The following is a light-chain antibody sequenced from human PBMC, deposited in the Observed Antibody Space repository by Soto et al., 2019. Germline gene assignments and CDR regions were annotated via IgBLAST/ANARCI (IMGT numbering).Light chain of an antibody. CDR3: QQLNSYPIT. Sequence: IQLTQSPSSLSASVGDRVTITCRASQGISTYLAWYQQKPGKAPKLLIFAASTLHSGVPSRFSGSGSGTDFTLTISSLQPVDFAIYYCQQLNSYPITFGQGTRLEIK. J-gene: IGKJ5*01. CDR2: AAS. V-gene: IGKV1-9*01. CDR1: QGISTY.